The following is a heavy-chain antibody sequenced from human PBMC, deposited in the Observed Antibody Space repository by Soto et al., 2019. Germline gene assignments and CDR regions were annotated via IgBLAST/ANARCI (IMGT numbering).Heavy chain of an antibody. J-gene: IGHJ4*02. D-gene: IGHD6-6*01. CDR2: IYSGGST. V-gene: IGHV3-53*01. Sequence: GGSLRLSCAASEFTVSSNYMSWVRQAPGKGLEWVSLIYSGGSTYYADSVRGRFTISRDNSKNTLYLQMISLRAEDTAVYYCATSSARYYFDCWGRGTLVTVSS. CDR3: ATSSARYYFDC. CDR1: EFTVSSNY.